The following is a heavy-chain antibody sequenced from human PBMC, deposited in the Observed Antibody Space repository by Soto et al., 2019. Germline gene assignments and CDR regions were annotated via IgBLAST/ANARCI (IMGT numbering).Heavy chain of an antibody. J-gene: IGHJ6*02. Sequence: GSLRLSCAASGFTFSSYSMNWVRQAPGKGLEWVSSISSSSSYIYYADSVKGRFTISRDNAKNSLYLQMNSLRAEDTAVYYCARGRDSSETYYYYGMDVWGQGTTVTVSS. D-gene: IGHD6-25*01. V-gene: IGHV3-21*01. CDR3: ARGRDSSETYYYYGMDV. CDR2: ISSSSSYI. CDR1: GFTFSSYS.